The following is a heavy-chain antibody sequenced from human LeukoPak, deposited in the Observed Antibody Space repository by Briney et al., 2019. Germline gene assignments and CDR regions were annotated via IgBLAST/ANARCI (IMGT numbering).Heavy chain of an antibody. CDR1: GGSLSSSSYY. CDR3: ARRYCSGGSCYYFDY. Sequence: SETLSLTCTVSGGSLSSSSYYWGWIRQPPGKGLEWIGSIYYSGSTYYNPSLKSRVTISVDTSKNQFSLKLSSVTAADTAVYYCARRYCSGGSCYYFDYWGQGTLVTVSS. J-gene: IGHJ4*02. CDR2: IYYSGST. V-gene: IGHV4-39*01. D-gene: IGHD2-15*01.